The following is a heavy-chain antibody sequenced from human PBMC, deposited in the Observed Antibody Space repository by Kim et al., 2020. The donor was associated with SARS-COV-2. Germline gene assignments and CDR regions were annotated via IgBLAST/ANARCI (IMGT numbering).Heavy chain of an antibody. D-gene: IGHD3-10*01. CDR1: GDSISSGAFY. CDR3: AREYYGSGCYNFYYYYYMDV. J-gene: IGHJ6*03. V-gene: IGHV4-30-4*01. Sequence: SETLSLTCTVSGDSISSGAFYWSWIRQHQGKGLEWIGYIYYSGTTFHNPSLKSRVTASLDTSKTQFSLRLSSVTAADTAVYYCAREYYGSGCYNFYYYYYMDVWGKGTTVTVSS. CDR2: IYYSGTT.